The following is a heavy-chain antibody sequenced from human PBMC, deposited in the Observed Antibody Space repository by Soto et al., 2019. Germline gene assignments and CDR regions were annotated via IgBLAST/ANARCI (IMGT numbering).Heavy chain of an antibody. J-gene: IGHJ4*02. V-gene: IGHV3-23*01. D-gene: IGHD3-16*02. CDR2: ISGSGTST. CDR3: ARGGGRGMYRGSCADF. CDR1: GFTFHVHA. Sequence: EVQLLESGGGLLQPGGSLRLSCAASGFTFHVHAMNWVRQAPGKGLEWVSGISGSGTSTYYADSVRGRFSISRDNSNNVLFLQMNNVRADDTALYYCARGGGRGMYRGSCADFWGQGILVTVSS.